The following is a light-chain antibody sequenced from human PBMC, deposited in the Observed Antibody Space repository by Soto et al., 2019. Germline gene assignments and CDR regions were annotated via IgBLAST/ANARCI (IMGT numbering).Light chain of an antibody. J-gene: IGKJ1*01. CDR1: QYINTR. CDR2: GAS. Sequence: SGLTQSPATLSSFPGDRLTLSCRASQYINTRLAWYQHRPGQAPWLLIFGASIRVTGIPDRFIRSGSGTDFTLTISRLAPADFAVYYCPHYVTSLTTFGQGTKV. V-gene: IGKV3-20*01. CDR3: PHYVTSLTT.